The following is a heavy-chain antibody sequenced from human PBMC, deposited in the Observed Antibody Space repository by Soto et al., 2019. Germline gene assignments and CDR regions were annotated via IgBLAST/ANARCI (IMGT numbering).Heavy chain of an antibody. J-gene: IGHJ4*02. V-gene: IGHV4-59*08. Sequence: PSETLSHTWPFSGCSHSSYYWIWLRPHPRKGLEWSGYIYYSGSANYNPSLKLRVSISEATSKNQFSLKLSSVTAADTAVYYCSNHRTYGDYEGQPLQLDFWGQGTLVTVT. CDR1: GCSHSSYY. CDR2: IYYSGSA. D-gene: IGHD4-17*01. CDR3: SNHRTYGDYEGQPLQLDF.